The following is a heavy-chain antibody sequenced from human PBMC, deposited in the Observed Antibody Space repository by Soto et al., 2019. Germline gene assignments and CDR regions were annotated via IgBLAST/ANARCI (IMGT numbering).Heavy chain of an antibody. J-gene: IGHJ6*02. V-gene: IGHV4-31*03. CDR2: NYYSGIT. D-gene: IGHD6-6*01. CDR1: GGSISSGGYY. CDR3: ARGSSIAGLYYVMDV. Sequence: QGQLQESGPGLVKPSQTLSLTCTVYGGSISSGGYYWTWILQHPGKGLEWIGYNYYSGITFYNPSLISRVTISLDTSKNQFSLKLSSVTAPDTAVYYCARGSSIAGLYYVMDVWGQGTTVTVSS.